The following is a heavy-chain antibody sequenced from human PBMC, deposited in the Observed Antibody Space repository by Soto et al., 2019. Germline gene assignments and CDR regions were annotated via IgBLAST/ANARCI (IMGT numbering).Heavy chain of an antibody. D-gene: IGHD6-6*01. J-gene: IGHJ4*02. V-gene: IGHV3-48*02. Sequence: EVQLVGSGGGLVQPGGSLRLSCAASGFPFSTYSMNWVRQAPGKGLEWISYITYSGSPIYYADSVKGRFTISRDNAKDSLYLQMNSLRDDDTAMYYCATGGTSSPLADWGQGTLVTVSS. CDR3: ATGGTSSPLAD. CDR2: ITYSGSPI. CDR1: GFPFSTYS.